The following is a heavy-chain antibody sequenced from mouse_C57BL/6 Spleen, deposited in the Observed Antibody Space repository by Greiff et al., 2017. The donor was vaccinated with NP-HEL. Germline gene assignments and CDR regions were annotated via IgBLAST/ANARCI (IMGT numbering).Heavy chain of an antibody. V-gene: IGHV14-4*01. Sequence: VQLQQSGAELVRPGASVKLSCTASGFNIKDDYMHWVKQRPEQGLEWIGWIDPENGDTEYASKFQGKATITADTSSNTAYLQLSSLTSEDTAVYYCTTNYYYGSKVYWGQGTTLTVSS. J-gene: IGHJ2*01. CDR3: TTNYYYGSKVY. D-gene: IGHD1-1*01. CDR1: GFNIKDDY. CDR2: IDPENGDT.